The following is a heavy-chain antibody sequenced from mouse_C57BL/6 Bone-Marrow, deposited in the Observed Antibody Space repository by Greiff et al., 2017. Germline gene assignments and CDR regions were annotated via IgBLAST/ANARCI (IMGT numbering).Heavy chain of an antibody. CDR3: VRYYYGSSYGFAY. CDR1: GFSFNTYA. CDR2: IRSKSNNYAT. J-gene: IGHJ3*01. Sequence: EVKLMESGGGLVQPKGSLKLSCAASGFSFNTYAMNWVRQAPGKGLEWVARIRSKSNNYATSYADSVKDRFTIYRDDSESMLYLQMNNLKTEDTAMYYCVRYYYGSSYGFAYWGQGTLVTVSA. D-gene: IGHD1-1*01. V-gene: IGHV10-1*01.